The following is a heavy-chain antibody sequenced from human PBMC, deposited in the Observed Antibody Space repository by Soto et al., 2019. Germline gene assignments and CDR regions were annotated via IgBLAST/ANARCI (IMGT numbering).Heavy chain of an antibody. J-gene: IGHJ3*01. CDR3: TKDTHSPSGYFEAFDV. CDR2: ISWNSGII. CDR1: GFTFDDHT. Sequence: DAQLVESGGGWVQPGKSLRISCVASGFTFDDHTMHWVRQAPGRGLELVSCISWNSGIIGYADSVKGRFTISRDNAKNSLYLRMDSLRPEDTAVYYCTKDTHSPSGYFEAFDVWGQGTKVTVSS. D-gene: IGHD3-22*01. V-gene: IGHV3-9*01.